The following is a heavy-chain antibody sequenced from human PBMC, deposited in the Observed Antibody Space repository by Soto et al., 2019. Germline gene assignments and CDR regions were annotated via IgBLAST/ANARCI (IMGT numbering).Heavy chain of an antibody. Sequence: ASVKVSCKASGYTFTTYGISWVRQAPGQGLEWMGWISPYNGNTNSAQKIQGRVTMTTDTSTSTAYMELRSLRSDDTAVYYCARDEYCTGVRCYSNALNIWGQGTMVTVSS. J-gene: IGHJ3*02. D-gene: IGHD2-15*01. V-gene: IGHV1-18*01. CDR2: ISPYNGNT. CDR3: ARDEYCTGVRCYSNALNI. CDR1: GYTFTTYG.